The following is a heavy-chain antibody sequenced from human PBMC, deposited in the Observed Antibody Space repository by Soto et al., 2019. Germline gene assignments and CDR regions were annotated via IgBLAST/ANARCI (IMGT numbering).Heavy chain of an antibody. CDR1: GFTFTTYA. CDR3: ARERSTVVRDGTSDY. J-gene: IGHJ4*02. V-gene: IGHV3-21*01. D-gene: IGHD4-4*01. Sequence: EVQLVESGGGLVQPGGSLRLSCAASGFTFTTYAMNWVRQAPGKGLEWVSSIDRSSRYIYYADSVKGRFTISRDNDKNSLFLQMNRVRADDTAVYYCARERSTVVRDGTSDYWGQGILVTVSA. CDR2: IDRSSRYI.